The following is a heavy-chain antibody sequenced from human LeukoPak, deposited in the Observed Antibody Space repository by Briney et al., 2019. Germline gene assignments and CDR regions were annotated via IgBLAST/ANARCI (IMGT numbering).Heavy chain of an antibody. D-gene: IGHD5-12*01. Sequence: GGSLRLSCTASESSHTRSAMHCVRQAPGKGLEWVAVISRDGDNEYYADSVRGPFTLSRDTSKRTLYMQRNSLRPEDTAVFYRASAYGYSYALDSWGQGTPVTVSS. CDR1: ESSHTRSA. V-gene: IGHV3-30*04. J-gene: IGHJ4*02. CDR3: ASAYGYSYALDS. CDR2: ISRDGDNE.